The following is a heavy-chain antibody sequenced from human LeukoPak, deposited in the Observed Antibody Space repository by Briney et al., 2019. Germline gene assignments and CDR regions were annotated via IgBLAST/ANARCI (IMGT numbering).Heavy chain of an antibody. CDR1: GYTFTGYY. V-gene: IGHV1-2*02. CDR2: INPKTGGT. D-gene: IGHD3-22*01. J-gene: IGHJ4*02. CDR3: ARDRHRRHYYDSSLHPPLDY. Sequence: ASVKVSCKASGYTFTGYYILWVRQAPGQGLEWMGWINPKTGGTNYAQKLQGRVTMTTDTSTSTAYMDLRSLRSDDTAVYDCARDRHRRHYYDSSLHPPLDYWGQGTLVTVSS.